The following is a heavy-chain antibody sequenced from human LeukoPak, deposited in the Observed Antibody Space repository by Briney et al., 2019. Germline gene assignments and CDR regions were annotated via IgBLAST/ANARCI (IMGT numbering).Heavy chain of an antibody. CDR3: ARDSTYGDFDY. Sequence: GGSLRLSCSASGFTFSSYAMHWVRQAPGKGLEYVSAISNNGGSTFYADSVRGRFTISRDNAKNSLYLQMSSLRAEDTAVYYCARDSTYGDFDYWGQGTLVTVSS. CDR2: ISNNGGST. J-gene: IGHJ4*02. D-gene: IGHD3-10*01. CDR1: GFTFSSYA. V-gene: IGHV3-64*04.